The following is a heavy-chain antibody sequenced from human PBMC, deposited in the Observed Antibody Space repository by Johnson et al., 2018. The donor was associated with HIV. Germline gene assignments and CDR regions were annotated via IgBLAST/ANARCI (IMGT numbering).Heavy chain of an antibody. CDR3: ARDKFTGRQWLSYDDAFDI. D-gene: IGHD6-19*01. CDR2: IRYDGSTN. J-gene: IGHJ3*02. V-gene: IGHV3-30*02. Sequence: QVQLVESGGGSVQPGGSLRLSCAASGFTFSSHGMHWVRQAPGKGLDWVSFIRYDGSTNYSADSAKGRFTISRDNAKNPLYLKMNSLRAEDTAVYYCARDKFTGRQWLSYDDAFDIWGQWTMVTVSS. CDR1: GFTFSSHG.